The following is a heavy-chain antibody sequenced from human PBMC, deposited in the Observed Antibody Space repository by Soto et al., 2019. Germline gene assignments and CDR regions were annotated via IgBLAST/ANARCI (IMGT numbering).Heavy chain of an antibody. CDR1: GYTFTSYY. CDR2: INPSGGST. D-gene: IGHD5-12*01. J-gene: IGHJ3*02. V-gene: IGHV1-46*01. Sequence: ASVKVSCKASGYTFTSYYMHWVRQPPGQGLAWMGIINPSGGSTSYAPKFQGRVTMTRDTSTSTVYMELSSLRSEDTAVYYCAKDVESDSCYADAFDIGGQGTMVTV. CDR3: AKDVESDSCYADAFDI.